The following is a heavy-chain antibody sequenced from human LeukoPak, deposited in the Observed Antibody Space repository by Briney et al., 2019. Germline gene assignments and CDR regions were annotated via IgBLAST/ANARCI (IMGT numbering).Heavy chain of an antibody. CDR2: ISGTSSYM. V-gene: IGHV3-21*01. J-gene: IGHJ5*02. D-gene: IGHD3-10*01. Sequence: PGGSLRLSCAASGFTFSSYSMNWVRQAPGKGLDWVSGISGTSSYMYYGDSVKGRFTVSRDNAKNSLYLQMESLRVEDTAVYYCARDLHYYGSGPWGQGTLVTVSS. CDR1: GFTFSSYS. CDR3: ARDLHYYGSGP.